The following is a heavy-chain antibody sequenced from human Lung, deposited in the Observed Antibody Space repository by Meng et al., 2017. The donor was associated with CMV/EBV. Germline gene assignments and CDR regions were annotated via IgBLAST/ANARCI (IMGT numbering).Heavy chain of an antibody. J-gene: IGHJ5*01. CDR2: ISSSGNTV. CDR1: SDYY. CDR3: ARDRFFLGWELRGCWFDS. V-gene: IGHV3-11*01. Sequence: SDYYMGWIRQAPGRGLEWVSYISSSGNTVYYANSVKGRFTISRDNAKNSLYLQMNNLRAEDTAVYYCARDRFFLGWELRGCWFDSWGQGTLVTVSS. D-gene: IGHD3-3*01.